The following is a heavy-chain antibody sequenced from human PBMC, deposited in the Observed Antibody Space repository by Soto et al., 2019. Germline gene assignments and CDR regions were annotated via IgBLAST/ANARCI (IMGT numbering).Heavy chain of an antibody. V-gene: IGHV1-18*01. CDR2: ISAYNGNT. Sequence: ASVKVSCKASGYTFTSYGISWVRQAPGQGLEWMGWISAYNGNTNYAQKLQGRVTMTTDTSTSTAYMELRSLRSDDTAVYYCASPRPGIAVAGTQYYYYYYGMDVWGQGTTVTVYS. CDR1: GYTFTSYG. D-gene: IGHD6-19*01. CDR3: ASPRPGIAVAGTQYYYYYYGMDV. J-gene: IGHJ6*02.